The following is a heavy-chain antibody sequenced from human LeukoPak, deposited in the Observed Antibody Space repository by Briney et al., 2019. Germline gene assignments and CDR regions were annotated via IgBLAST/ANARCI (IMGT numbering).Heavy chain of an antibody. D-gene: IGHD1-26*01. CDR2: IYHSGST. V-gene: IGHV4-4*02. CDR3: ARDLSGSYWGYWYFDL. Sequence: SGTLSLTCAVSGGSISSSNWWSWVRQPPGKGLEWIGEIYHSGSTNYNPSLKSRVTISVDTSKNQFSLKLTSVTAADTAVYYCARDLSGSYWGYWYFDLWGRGTLVTVSS. J-gene: IGHJ2*01. CDR1: GGSISSSNW.